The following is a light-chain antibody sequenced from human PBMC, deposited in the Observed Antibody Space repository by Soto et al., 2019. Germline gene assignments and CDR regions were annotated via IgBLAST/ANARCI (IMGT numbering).Light chain of an antibody. J-gene: IGKJ1*01. CDR2: AAS. CDR1: QRIGNF. V-gene: IGKV1-39*01. Sequence: DIQMTQSPSSLSGSVGDRVTITCRASQRIGNFLNWYQKKPGKAPKLLIYAASSLPSGVPSGFSGTGSGTNFTLTITTLQPEDFATYYCQQSFNTPWTFGQGTEVAI. CDR3: QQSFNTPWT.